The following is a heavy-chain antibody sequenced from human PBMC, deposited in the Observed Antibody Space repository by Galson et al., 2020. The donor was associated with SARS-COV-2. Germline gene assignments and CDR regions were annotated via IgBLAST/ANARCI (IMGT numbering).Heavy chain of an antibody. V-gene: IGHV6-1*01. D-gene: IGHD4-17*01. CDR1: GDSVSANSAA. CDR2: IYYRSKWYS. Sequence: ETSETLSLTCAISGDSVSANSAAWNWIRQSPSRGLEWLGRIYYRSKWYSRYAVSVKSRITINLDTSENRFSLHLNSVTPEDTAVYYCARDRDYGANDFDYWGQGTLVTCSS. J-gene: IGHJ4*02. CDR3: ARDRDYGANDFDY.